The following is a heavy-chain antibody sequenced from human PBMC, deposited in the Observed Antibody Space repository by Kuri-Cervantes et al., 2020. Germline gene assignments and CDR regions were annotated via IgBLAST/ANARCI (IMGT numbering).Heavy chain of an antibody. CDR2: ISGSGGST. CDR1: EFTSSSYA. Sequence: GGLRRFSCAGSEFTSSSYAMSWARQAPGKGSEWVSAISGSGGSTYYADSVKGRFTIARDNSKNTLYLQMNSLRAEDTAVYYCAKGIAAAPYYYYGMDVWGQGTTVTVSS. J-gene: IGHJ6*02. D-gene: IGHD6-13*01. V-gene: IGHV3-23*01. CDR3: AKGIAAAPYYYYGMDV.